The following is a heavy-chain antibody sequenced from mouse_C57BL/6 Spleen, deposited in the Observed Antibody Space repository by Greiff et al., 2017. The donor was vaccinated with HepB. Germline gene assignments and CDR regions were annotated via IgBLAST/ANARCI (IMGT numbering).Heavy chain of an antibody. V-gene: IGHV1-82*01. D-gene: IGHD2-1*01. Sequence: VKLQESGPELVKPGASVKISCKASGYAFSSSWMNWVKQRPGKGLEWIGRIYPGDGDTNYNGKFKGKATLTADKSSSTAYMQLSSLTSEDSAVYFCAKPIYYGTRYAMDYWGQGTSVTVSS. CDR2: IYPGDGDT. J-gene: IGHJ4*01. CDR3: AKPIYYGTRYAMDY. CDR1: GYAFSSSW.